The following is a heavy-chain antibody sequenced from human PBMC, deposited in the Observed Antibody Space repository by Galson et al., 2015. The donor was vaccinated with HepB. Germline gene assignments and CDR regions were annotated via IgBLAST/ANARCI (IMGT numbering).Heavy chain of an antibody. CDR2: IKSKTDGGTT. V-gene: IGHV3-15*01. CDR1: GFTFSNAW. D-gene: IGHD4-17*01. J-gene: IGHJ6*02. CDR3: TTKRETDYGDYKIDV. Sequence: SLRLSCAASGFTFSNAWMSWVRQAPGKGLEWVGRIKSKTDGGTTDYAAPVKGRFTISRDDSKNTLYLQMNSLKTEDTAVYYCTTKRETDYGDYKIDVWGQGTTVTVSS.